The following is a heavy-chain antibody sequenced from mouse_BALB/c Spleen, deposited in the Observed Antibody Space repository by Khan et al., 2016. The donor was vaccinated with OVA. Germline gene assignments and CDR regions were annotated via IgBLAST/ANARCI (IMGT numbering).Heavy chain of an antibody. V-gene: IGHV2-9*02. D-gene: IGHD2-4*01. CDR2: IWTGGIT. CDR3: ARSYDYDVGGFAY. J-gene: IGHJ3*01. Sequence: VQLQESGPGLVAPSQSLSLTCTVSGFSLSNYGVHWVRQPPGKGLEWLGVIWTGGITNYNSALMSRLSISKDNSKSQVFLKMNRLQTDDTAIYYCARSYDYDVGGFAYWGQGTLVTVSA. CDR1: GFSLSNYG.